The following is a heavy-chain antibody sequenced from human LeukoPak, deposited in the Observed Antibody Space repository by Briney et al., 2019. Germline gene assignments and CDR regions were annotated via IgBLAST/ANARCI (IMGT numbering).Heavy chain of an antibody. CDR1: GFTFDDYG. V-gene: IGHV3-20*04. D-gene: IGHD2-8*01. J-gene: IGHJ4*01. CDR2: INWNGGST. Sequence: GGSLRLSCAASGFTFDDYGMSWVRQAPGKGLEWVSGINWNGGSTGYADSVKGRFTISRDNAKNFLYLQMNSLRAEDTALYYCARGGPLGDTNRFDFWGQGTLVTVSS. CDR3: ARGGPLGDTNRFDF.